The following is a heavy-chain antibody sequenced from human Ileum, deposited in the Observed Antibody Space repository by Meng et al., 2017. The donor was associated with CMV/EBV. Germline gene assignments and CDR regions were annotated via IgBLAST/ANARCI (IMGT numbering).Heavy chain of an antibody. CDR1: GLTLSRYW. V-gene: IGHV3-74*01. J-gene: IGHJ4*02. D-gene: IGHD4-17*01. Sequence: GESLKISCAASGLTLSRYWMHWVRQVPGKGPMWVSRITHDGNSAIYADPVKGRFTASRDSTKNTLCLQMNSLRADDTAVYYCVRDIRGDLDYVFDYWGQGTQVTVSS. CDR3: VRDIRGDLDYVFDY. CDR2: ITHDGNSA.